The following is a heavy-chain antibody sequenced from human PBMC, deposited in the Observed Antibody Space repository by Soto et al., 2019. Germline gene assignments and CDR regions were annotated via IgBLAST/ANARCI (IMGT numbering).Heavy chain of an antibody. CDR3: ARGEVGASITY. V-gene: IGHV4-61*01. Sequence: PSETLSLTCTVSGGSVSSASYYWTWIRQPPGKGLEWIGYIYYSGTTNYSPSLKSRVTISVDTSKNQFSLKLSSVTAADTGVYYCARGEVGASITYWGQGTLVTVSS. D-gene: IGHD1-26*01. CDR1: GGSVSSASYY. J-gene: IGHJ4*02. CDR2: IYYSGTT.